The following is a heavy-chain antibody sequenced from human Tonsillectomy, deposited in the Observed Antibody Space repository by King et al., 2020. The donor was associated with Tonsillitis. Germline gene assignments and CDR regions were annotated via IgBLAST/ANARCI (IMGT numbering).Heavy chain of an antibody. CDR2: ISSSSTDL. CDR1: EFTFSSYT. J-gene: IGHJ6*03. V-gene: IGHV3-21*01. D-gene: IGHD3-16*02. Sequence: EVQLVESGGGLVKPGGSLRLSCAASEFTFSSYTMNWVRQAPGKGLEWVSSISSSSTDLYHADSVKGRFTISRDNAKNSLFLQMNSLRAEDTAVYYCARGYDYVWGRDRPYYMDV. CDR3: ARGYDYVWGRDRPYYMDV.